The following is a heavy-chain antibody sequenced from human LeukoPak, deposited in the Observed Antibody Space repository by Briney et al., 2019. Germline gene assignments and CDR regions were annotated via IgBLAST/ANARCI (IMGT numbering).Heavy chain of an antibody. D-gene: IGHD3-22*01. CDR3: ASGILYYYVSSGPHADY. J-gene: IGHJ4*02. V-gene: IGHV1-2*06. CDR2: INPNSGGT. CDR1: GYTLTGYY. Sequence: ASVKVSSKASGYTLTGYYMHWVRQAPGQGLEWMGRINPNSGGTNYAQKFQGRVTVTRDTSISTAYMELSRLRSDDTAVYYCASGILYYYVSSGPHADYWGQGTLVTVSS.